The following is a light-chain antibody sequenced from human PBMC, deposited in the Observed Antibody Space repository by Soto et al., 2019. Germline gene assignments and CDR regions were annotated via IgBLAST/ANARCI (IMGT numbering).Light chain of an antibody. CDR1: SSDVGGYNY. Sequence: QSALTQPASVSGSPGQSITISCTGTSSDVGGYNYVSWNQQHPGKAPKLMIYDVSNRHSGVSNRFSGSKSGNTASLTISGLQAEDEADYYCSSYTSSSTLVVFGGGTKLTVL. J-gene: IGLJ2*01. CDR2: DVS. CDR3: SSYTSSSTLVV. V-gene: IGLV2-14*01.